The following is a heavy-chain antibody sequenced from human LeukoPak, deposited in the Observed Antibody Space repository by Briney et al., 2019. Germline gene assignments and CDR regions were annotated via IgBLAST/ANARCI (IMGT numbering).Heavy chain of an antibody. CDR1: GFTLSNYD. J-gene: IGHJ5*01. D-gene: IGHD2-2*01. CDR2: ISTSSRYI. V-gene: IGHV3-21*01. Sequence: GGSLRLSCAASGFTLSNYDMNWVRQAPGKGLEWVSSISTSSRYIYYKDSVRGRFTISRDDAKNSLHLEMNSLRAEDTAVYYCARADCSSSTCYLHRSWFDRWGQGTLVTVSS. CDR3: ARADCSSSTCYLHRSWFDR.